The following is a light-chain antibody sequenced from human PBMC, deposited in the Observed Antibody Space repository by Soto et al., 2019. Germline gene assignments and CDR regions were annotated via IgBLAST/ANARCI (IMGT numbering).Light chain of an antibody. Sequence: DIQMTQSQTSLSASVGDRVSITCLASQSISSYLNWYQQKPGKAPKLLIYAASSLQSGVPSRFSGSGSGTDFTLTISSLQPEDFATYYCQQSYSTPRTFGPGTKVDIK. V-gene: IGKV1-39*01. J-gene: IGKJ3*01. CDR2: AAS. CDR1: QSISSY. CDR3: QQSYSTPRT.